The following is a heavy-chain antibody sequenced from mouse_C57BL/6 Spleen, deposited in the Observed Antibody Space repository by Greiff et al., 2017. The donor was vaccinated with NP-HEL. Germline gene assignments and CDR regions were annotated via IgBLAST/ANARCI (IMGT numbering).Heavy chain of an antibody. CDR2: INPGSGGT. CDR1: GYAFTNYL. J-gene: IGHJ3*01. Sequence: VQLQQSGAELVRPGTSVKVSCKASGYAFTNYLIEWVKQRPGQGLEWIGVINPGSGGTNHNEKFKGKATLTADKSSSTAYMQLSSLTSEDSAVYFCARPGMRAWFAYWGQGTLVTVSA. CDR3: ARPGMRAWFAY. V-gene: IGHV1-54*01.